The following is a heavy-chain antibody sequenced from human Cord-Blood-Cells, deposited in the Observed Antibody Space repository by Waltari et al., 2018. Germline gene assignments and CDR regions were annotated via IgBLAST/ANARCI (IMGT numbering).Heavy chain of an antibody. Sequence: QVQLVQSGAEVKKPGSSVKVSCTASGGTFSSYAISWVRQAPGQGLEWMGGIIPIFGTANYAQKFQGRVTSTADESTSTAYMELSSLRSEDTAVYYCARGEEDTVTTDWYFDLWGRGTLVTVSS. CDR1: GGTFSSYA. J-gene: IGHJ2*01. CDR3: ARGEEDTVTTDWYFDL. CDR2: IIPIFGTA. V-gene: IGHV1-69*01. D-gene: IGHD4-17*01.